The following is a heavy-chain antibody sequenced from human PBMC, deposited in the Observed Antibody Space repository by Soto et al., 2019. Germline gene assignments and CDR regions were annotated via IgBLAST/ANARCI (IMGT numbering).Heavy chain of an antibody. V-gene: IGHV4-59*01. Sequence: PSETLSLTCTVSGGSISSYYWSWIRQPPGKGLEWIGYIYYSGSTNYNPSLKSRVTISVDTSKNQFSLKLSSVTAADTAVYYCASHTSGYVEPLFDYWGQGTLVTV. CDR3: ASHTSGYVEPLFDY. CDR2: IYYSGST. D-gene: IGHD5-12*01. J-gene: IGHJ4*02. CDR1: GGSISSYY.